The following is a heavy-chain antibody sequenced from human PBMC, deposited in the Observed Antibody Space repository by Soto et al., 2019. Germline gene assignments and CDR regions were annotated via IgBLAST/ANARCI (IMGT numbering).Heavy chain of an antibody. D-gene: IGHD3-3*01. V-gene: IGHV4-31*03. Sequence: QVQLQESGPGLVKPSQTLSLTCTVSGGSISSGGYYWSWIRQHPGKALEWIGYIYYSGSTYYNTSLKSRVTISVDTSKNQFSLRLSSVTAADTAVYYCARVVRFLEWLPDVWGQGTTVTVSS. CDR2: IYYSGST. CDR1: GGSISSGGYY. J-gene: IGHJ6*02. CDR3: ARVVRFLEWLPDV.